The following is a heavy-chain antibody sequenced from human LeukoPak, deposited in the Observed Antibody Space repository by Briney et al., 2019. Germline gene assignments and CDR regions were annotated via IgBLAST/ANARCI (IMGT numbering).Heavy chain of an antibody. CDR2: ISSSGSTI. CDR3: ARAARVTVTPWDYYYYYYMDV. V-gene: IGHV3-48*04. CDR1: GFTVSSNS. D-gene: IGHD4-17*01. Sequence: GGSLRLSCTVSGFTVSSNSMSWVRQASGKGLEWVSYISSSGSTIYYADSVKGRFTISRDNAKNSLYLQMNSLRAEDTAVYYCARAARVTVTPWDYYYYYYMDVWGKGTTVTISS. J-gene: IGHJ6*03.